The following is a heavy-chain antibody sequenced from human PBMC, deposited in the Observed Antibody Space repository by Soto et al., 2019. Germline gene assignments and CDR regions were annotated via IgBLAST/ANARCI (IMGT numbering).Heavy chain of an antibody. J-gene: IGHJ6*02. V-gene: IGHV5-51*01. D-gene: IGHD2-8*01. CDR3: TTDGDCTNGVCLAPYYYGMDV. CDR1: GYTFTNYW. CDR2: IYPGDSDT. Sequence: GESLKISCKGSGYTFTNYWIGWVRQMPGKGLEWMGIIYPGDSDTKYNPSFQGQVTISADKSITTTYLQMNSLKTEDTAVYYCTTDGDCTNGVCLAPYYYGMDVWGQGTTVTVSS.